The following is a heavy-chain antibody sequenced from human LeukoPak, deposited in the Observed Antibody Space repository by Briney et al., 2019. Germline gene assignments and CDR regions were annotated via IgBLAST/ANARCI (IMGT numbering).Heavy chain of an antibody. D-gene: IGHD3-22*01. V-gene: IGHV3-64*01. CDR3: AREGHYGSSGYYDY. CDR2: ISYNGGST. J-gene: IGHJ4*02. CDR1: GFTFSTYA. Sequence: PGGSLRLSCAASGFTFSTYAMQWVRQAPGKALEYVSAISYNGGSTYYANSVKGRFSISRDNSKNTLYLQMGSLRPEDMAVYYCAREGHYGSSGYYDYWGQGTLVTVSS.